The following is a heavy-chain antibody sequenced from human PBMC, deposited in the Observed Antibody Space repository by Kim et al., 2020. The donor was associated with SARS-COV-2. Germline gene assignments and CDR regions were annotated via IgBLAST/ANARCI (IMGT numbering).Heavy chain of an antibody. CDR1: GYTFTSYY. J-gene: IGHJ4*02. CDR2: INPSGGST. V-gene: IGHV1-46*01. D-gene: IGHD5-18*01. Sequence: ASVKVSCKASGYTFTSYYMHWVRQAPGQGLEWMGIINPSGGSTSYAQKFQGRVTMTRDTSTSTVYMELSSLRSEDTAVYYCARDSNLAYSYGSGPTKRGLSAVSFFDYWGQGTLVTVSS. CDR3: ARDSNLAYSYGSGPTKRGLSAVSFFDY.